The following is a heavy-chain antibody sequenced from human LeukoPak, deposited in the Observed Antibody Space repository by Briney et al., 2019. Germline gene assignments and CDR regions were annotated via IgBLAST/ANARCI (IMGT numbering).Heavy chain of an antibody. D-gene: IGHD6-19*01. CDR3: ARGSSGWSPAPFDY. Sequence: GGSLRLSCAASGFTFSSYSMNWVRQAPGKGLEWVSYISSSSTIYYADSVKGRFTISRDNAKNSLYLQMNSLRAEDTAVYYCARGSSGWSPAPFDYWGQGTLVTVSS. CDR1: GFTFSSYS. CDR2: ISSSSTI. J-gene: IGHJ4*02. V-gene: IGHV3-48*01.